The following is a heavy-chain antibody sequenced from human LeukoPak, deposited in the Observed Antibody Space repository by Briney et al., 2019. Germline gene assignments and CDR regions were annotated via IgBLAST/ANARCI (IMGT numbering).Heavy chain of an antibody. Sequence: SETLSLTCTVSGGSISSYYWSWIRQPPGKGLEWIGYIYYSGSTNYNPSLKSRVTISVDTSKNQFSLKLSSVTAADTAVYYCARYDYGAQLPPLYSWFDPWGQGTLVTVSS. D-gene: IGHD4-17*01. V-gene: IGHV4-59*01. CDR2: IYYSGST. CDR3: ARYDYGAQLPPLYSWFDP. J-gene: IGHJ5*02. CDR1: GGSISSYY.